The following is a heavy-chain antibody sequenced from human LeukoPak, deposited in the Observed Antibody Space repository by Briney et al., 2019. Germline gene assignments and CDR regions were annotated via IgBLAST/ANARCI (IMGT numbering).Heavy chain of an antibody. CDR3: ARDKSDYAGWLRYFDL. J-gene: IGHJ2*01. Sequence: GASVKVSCKASGGTFSSYAISWVRQAPGQGLEWMGGIIPIFGTANYAQKFQGRVTITADKSTSTAYMELSSLRSEDTAVYYCARDKSDYAGWLRYFDLWGRGTLVTVSS. CDR2: IIPIFGTA. D-gene: IGHD4-17*01. V-gene: IGHV1-69*06. CDR1: GGTFSSYA.